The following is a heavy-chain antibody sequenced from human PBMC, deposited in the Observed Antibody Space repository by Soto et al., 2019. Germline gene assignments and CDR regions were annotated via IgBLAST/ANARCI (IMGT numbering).Heavy chain of an antibody. V-gene: IGHV3-53*01. CDR3: ARDWNGDKYFDF. CDR1: GITATNGH. CDR2: IYIDDNT. J-gene: IGHJ4*02. Sequence: DVQLVKSGGGLIQPGGSLRLSCAASGITATNGHMSWVRQAPGKGLGWVSVIYIDDNTYYADSVKGRFTISRDTSKNTVYLQMNSLRAEDTAVYYCARDWNGDKYFDFWDQGSLVTVSS. D-gene: IGHD4-17*01.